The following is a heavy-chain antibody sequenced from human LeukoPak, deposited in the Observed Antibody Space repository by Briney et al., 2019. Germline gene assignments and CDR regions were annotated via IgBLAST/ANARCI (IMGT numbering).Heavy chain of an antibody. CDR2: ISSSSSYI. V-gene: IGHV3-11*06. Sequence: PGGSLRLSCAASGFTFSGYYMSWIRQAPGKGLEWVSYISSSSSYIYYADSVKGRFTISRDNAKNSLYLQMNSLRAEDTAVYYCARDPYYYDSSGYLGVFDYWGQGTLVTVSS. CDR3: ARDPYYYDSSGYLGVFDY. J-gene: IGHJ4*02. CDR1: GFTFSGYY. D-gene: IGHD3-22*01.